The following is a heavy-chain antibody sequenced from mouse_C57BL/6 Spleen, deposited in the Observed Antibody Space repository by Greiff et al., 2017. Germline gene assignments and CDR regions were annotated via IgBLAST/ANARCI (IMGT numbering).Heavy chain of an antibody. Sequence: VQLQQPGAELVKPGASVKVSCKASGYTFTSYWMHWVKQRPGQDLEWIGRIHPSDSDTNYNQKFKGKATLTVDKSSSTAYMQLSSLTSEDSAVYYCAINYDYDGFAYWGQGTLVTVSA. V-gene: IGHV1-74*01. CDR1: GYTFTSYW. CDR3: AINYDYDGFAY. J-gene: IGHJ3*01. CDR2: IHPSDSDT. D-gene: IGHD2-4*01.